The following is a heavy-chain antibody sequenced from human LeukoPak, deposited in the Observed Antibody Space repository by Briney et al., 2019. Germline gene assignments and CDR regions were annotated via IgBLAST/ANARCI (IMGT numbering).Heavy chain of an antibody. D-gene: IGHD6-13*01. J-gene: IGHJ4*02. Sequence: ASVKVSCKASGYTFTGYYMHWVRQAPGQGLEWMGWINPNSGGTNYAQKFQGRVTMTRDTSISTAYMELSRLRSDDTAVYYCASLAAAGTGEGFLDYWGQGTPVTVSS. V-gene: IGHV1-2*02. CDR1: GYTFTGYY. CDR2: INPNSGGT. CDR3: ASLAAAGTGEGFLDY.